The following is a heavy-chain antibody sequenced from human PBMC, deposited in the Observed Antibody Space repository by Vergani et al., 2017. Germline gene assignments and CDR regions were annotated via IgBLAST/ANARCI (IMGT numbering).Heavy chain of an antibody. D-gene: IGHD2-21*01. CDR2: ISGSGGNT. CDR1: GFTFSSYA. J-gene: IGHJ6*02. V-gene: IGHV3-23*04. CDR3: AKARDPNCKGGNCYSYYYGLDL. Sequence: EVQLEESGGGLVQPGRSLRLSCAASGFTFSSYAMTWVRLAPGKGLQWVSAISGSGGNTFYTDSVKGRFTISRDNSKDTLYLQMNSLRVEDTAIYYCAKARDPNCKGGNCYSYYYGLDLWGQGTTVTVSS.